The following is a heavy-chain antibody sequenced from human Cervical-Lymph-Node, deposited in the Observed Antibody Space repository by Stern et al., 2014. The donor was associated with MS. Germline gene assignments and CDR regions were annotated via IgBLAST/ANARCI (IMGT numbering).Heavy chain of an antibody. D-gene: IGHD2-8*02. Sequence: QLQLQESGPGLVKPSETLSLTCAVSGDSISSYTHYWAWIRQPPGKGLEWIGSVYYSGATYYTPSRKSRVTIPVDTSKNHFSLGLNSVTAADTAVYYCAKHACTGAACPFDLWGQGTLVTVSS. CDR2: VYYSGAT. J-gene: IGHJ4*02. CDR3: AKHACTGAACPFDL. V-gene: IGHV4-39*01. CDR1: GDSISSYTHY.